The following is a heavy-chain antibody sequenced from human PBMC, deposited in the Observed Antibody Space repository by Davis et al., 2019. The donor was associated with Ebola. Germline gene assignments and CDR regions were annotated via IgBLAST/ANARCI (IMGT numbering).Heavy chain of an antibody. J-gene: IGHJ6*01. CDR1: GFIFSRHS. V-gene: IGHV3-48*01. CDR2: ISGSTTTI. Sequence: SCAASGFIFSRHSMNWVRQAPGKGLEWVSYISGSTTTIYYADSVKGRFTISRDNAKNSMYLQMNSLHQGPIGLPPGTLLQEHLWG. CDR3: TLLQEHL.